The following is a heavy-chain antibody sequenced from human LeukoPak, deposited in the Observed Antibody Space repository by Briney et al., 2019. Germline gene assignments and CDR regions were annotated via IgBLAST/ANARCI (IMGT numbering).Heavy chain of an antibody. J-gene: IGHJ4*02. V-gene: IGHV1-69*05. CDR3: ARVASGYYHPFDY. CDR1: GGTFSSYA. Sequence: SVKVSCKASGGTFSSYAISWVRQAPGQGLEWMGGIIPIFGTANYAQKFQGRVTITTDESTSTAYMELSSLRSEDTAVYYCARVASGYYHPFDYWGQGTLVTVSS. D-gene: IGHD1-26*01. CDR2: IIPIFGTA.